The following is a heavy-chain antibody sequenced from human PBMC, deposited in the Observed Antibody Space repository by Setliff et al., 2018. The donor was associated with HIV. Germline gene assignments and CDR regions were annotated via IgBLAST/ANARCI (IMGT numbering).Heavy chain of an antibody. CDR1: GGSMSPYY. D-gene: IGHD6-13*01. Sequence: PSETLSLTCTVSGGSMSPYYWSWIRQGDGIGLEWIGRIYGSGSTIYNPSLRSRVTMSVDVSKNQFSLTLTSVTAADTAVYYCARDQGESTWSYWFDPWGQGTQVTVSS. V-gene: IGHV4-4*07. CDR2: IYGSGST. CDR3: ARDQGESTWSYWFDP. J-gene: IGHJ5*02.